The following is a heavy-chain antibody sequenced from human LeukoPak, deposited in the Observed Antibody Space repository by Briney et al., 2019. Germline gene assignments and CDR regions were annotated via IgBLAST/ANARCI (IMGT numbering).Heavy chain of an antibody. D-gene: IGHD3-10*01. CDR1: GFTFSGYG. CDR3: AKGTASSYGSGSYSTEDYFDY. Sequence: GGSLRLSCAASGFTFSGYGMHWVRQAPGKGLEWVSAISGSGGSTYYADSVKGRFTISRDNSKNTLYLQMNSLRAEDTAVYYCAKGTASSYGSGSYSTEDYFDYWGQGTLVTVSS. CDR2: ISGSGGST. J-gene: IGHJ4*02. V-gene: IGHV3-23*01.